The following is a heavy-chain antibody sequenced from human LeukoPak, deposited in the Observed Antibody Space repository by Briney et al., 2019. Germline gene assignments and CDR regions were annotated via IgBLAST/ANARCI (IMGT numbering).Heavy chain of an antibody. V-gene: IGHV4-59*08. CDR1: GGSISSYS. CDR2: IYYSGST. D-gene: IGHD4-17*01. CDR3: ARGMTTGPDP. J-gene: IGHJ5*02. Sequence: SETLSLTCTVSGGSISSYSWSWIRQPPGKGLEWSGYIYYSGSTNYNPSLKSRLTISVDTSKNQFTLNLSSVTAADTAVYYCARGMTTGPDPWGQGTLVTVSS.